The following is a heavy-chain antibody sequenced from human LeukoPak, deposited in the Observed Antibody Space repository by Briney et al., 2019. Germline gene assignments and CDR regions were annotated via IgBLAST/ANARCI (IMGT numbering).Heavy chain of an antibody. CDR2: ISGSGGST. Sequence: GGLRLSCAASGFTFSSYGMSWVRQAPGEGLEWVSAISGSGGSTYYADSVRGRFTISRDNSKNTLYLQMNSLRAEDTAVYYCAKSCTWIQPPPPRYYFDYWGQGTLVTVSS. D-gene: IGHD5-18*01. CDR3: AKSCTWIQPPPPRYYFDY. V-gene: IGHV3-23*01. J-gene: IGHJ4*02. CDR1: GFTFSSYG.